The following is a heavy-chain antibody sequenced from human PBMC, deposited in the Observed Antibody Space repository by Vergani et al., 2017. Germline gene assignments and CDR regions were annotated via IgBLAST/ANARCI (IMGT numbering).Heavy chain of an antibody. CDR1: GASIRSSNYY. J-gene: IGHJ5*02. Sequence: QLQLQESGPGLVKPSGTLSLTCSVSGASIRSSNYYWGWIRQPPGKGLEWIVSIYYSGSTYYNPSLKSRVTISVDTSKNQFSLKLSSVSAADTAVYFCARHLTVDWLVKLGWIDPWGQGILVTVSS. V-gene: IGHV4-39*01. CDR2: IYYSGST. CDR3: ARHLTVDWLVKLGWIDP. D-gene: IGHD6-19*01.